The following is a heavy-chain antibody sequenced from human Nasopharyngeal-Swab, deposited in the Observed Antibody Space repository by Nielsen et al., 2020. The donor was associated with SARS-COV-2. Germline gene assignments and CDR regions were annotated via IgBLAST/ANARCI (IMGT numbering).Heavy chain of an antibody. CDR1: GFTFSSYG. V-gene: IGHV3-30*03. CDR2: VSYDGSNK. CDR3: ARDLSIGRYFDLYGMDV. Sequence: GESLKISCAASGFTFSSYGIHWVRQAPGKGLEWVAVVSYDGSNKYYADSVKGRFTISRDNSKNTLYLQMNSLRAEDTAVYYCARDLSIGRYFDLYGMDVWGQGTTVTVSS. J-gene: IGHJ6*02. D-gene: IGHD3-9*01.